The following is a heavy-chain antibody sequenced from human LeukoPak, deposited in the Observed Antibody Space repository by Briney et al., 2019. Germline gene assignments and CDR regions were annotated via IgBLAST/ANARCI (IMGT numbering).Heavy chain of an antibody. J-gene: IGHJ6*02. Sequence: PGGSLRLSCAASGFTFSSYEMNWVRQAPGKGLGWVSYISSSGSTIYYADSVKGRFTISRDNAKNSVYLQMNSLRAEDTAVYYCARENGVAAAGYYYYGMDVWGQGTTVTVSS. CDR2: ISSSGSTI. CDR1: GFTFSSYE. D-gene: IGHD6-13*01. CDR3: ARENGVAAAGYYYYGMDV. V-gene: IGHV3-48*03.